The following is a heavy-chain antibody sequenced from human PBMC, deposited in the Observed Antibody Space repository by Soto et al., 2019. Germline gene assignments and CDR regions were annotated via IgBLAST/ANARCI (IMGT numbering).Heavy chain of an antibody. V-gene: IGHV3-53*02. J-gene: IGHJ3*02. CDR3: ARATEWNALDI. CDR1: GFSVSGDY. D-gene: IGHD3-3*01. CDR2: IYSGGTT. Sequence: DVQLVETGGGLIQPGGSLRLSCAASGFSVSGDYMNWVRQGPGKGLEWDSVIYSGGTTYYADSVRGRFTISRDNSENTLFLQMNSLRAEDTAVYYCARATEWNALDIWGQGTMVTVSS.